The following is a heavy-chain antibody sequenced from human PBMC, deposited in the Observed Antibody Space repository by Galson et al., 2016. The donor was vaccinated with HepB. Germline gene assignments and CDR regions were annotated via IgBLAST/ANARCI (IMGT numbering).Heavy chain of an antibody. CDR2: IPYDGRNI. CDR1: GFTFSKFT. V-gene: IGHV3-30*04. J-gene: IGHJ6*02. D-gene: IGHD6-13*01. CDR3: ARDREQQLPDYIFYYYGMDV. Sequence: SLRLSCAASGFTFSKFTMHWVRQAPGKGLEWVALIPYDGRNIYYADSVKGQFFISRDNSKNTLYLQMNSLRPEDTAVYYCARDREQQLPDYIFYYYGMDVWGQGTTVTVS.